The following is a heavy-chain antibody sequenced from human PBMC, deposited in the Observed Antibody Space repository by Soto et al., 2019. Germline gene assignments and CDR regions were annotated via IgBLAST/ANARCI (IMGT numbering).Heavy chain of an antibody. CDR2: INHSGST. J-gene: IGHJ6*02. CDR3: ARKVTITVAGTSCYYYFGMYV. D-gene: IGHD6-19*01. Sequence: CLTCAVYGGSFSGYYWSWIRQPPGKGLAWIGEINHSGSTNYNPSLKSRVTISVDTSKNQFSLKLSSVTAADTAVYYCARKVTITVAGTSCYYYFGMYVWGQRTTVIVSS. CDR1: GGSFSGYY. V-gene: IGHV4-34*01.